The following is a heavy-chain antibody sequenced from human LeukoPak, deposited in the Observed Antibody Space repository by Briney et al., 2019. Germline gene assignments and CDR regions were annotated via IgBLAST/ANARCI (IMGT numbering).Heavy chain of an antibody. J-gene: IGHJ4*02. CDR1: GGPISSYY. D-gene: IGHD3-10*01. Sequence: PETLSLTCTVSGGPISSYYWSWVRQPPGKGLEWVGYTHYSGAPTFNPSLKSRVPIPVDPSKTQFSLKLRCVPAADPAVYYCAVGADPGSYHFDYWGEGTLVTVPS. CDR3: AVGADPGSYHFDY. V-gene: IGHV4-59*01. CDR2: THYSGAP.